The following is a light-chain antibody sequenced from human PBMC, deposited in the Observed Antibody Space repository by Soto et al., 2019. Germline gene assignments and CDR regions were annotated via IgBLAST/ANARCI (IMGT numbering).Light chain of an antibody. CDR1: SSNIGSNT. J-gene: IGLJ2*01. CDR2: SNN. V-gene: IGLV1-44*01. CDR3: AAWDDSLNGPV. Sequence: QSVLTQPPSASGTPGQRVTIFCSGSSSNIGSNTVNWYQQLPGTAPKLLIYSNNQRPSGVPARFSGSKSGTSASLAISRLQSENEADYYCAAWDDSLNGPVFGGGTQLAVL.